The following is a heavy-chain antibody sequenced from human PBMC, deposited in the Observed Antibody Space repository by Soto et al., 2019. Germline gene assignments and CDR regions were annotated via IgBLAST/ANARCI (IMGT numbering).Heavy chain of an antibody. J-gene: IGHJ2*01. D-gene: IGHD4-17*01. CDR3: ARDPAYGGKGGAYWYFDL. Sequence: QVQLVQSGAEVKKPGASVKVSCKASGYTFTSYYMHWVRQAPGQGLEWMGIINPSGGSTSYAQKFQGRVTMTRDTSTITVYMELSSLGSEDTAVYYCARDPAYGGKGGAYWYFDLWGRGTLVTVSS. CDR2: INPSGGST. CDR1: GYTFTSYY. V-gene: IGHV1-46*01.